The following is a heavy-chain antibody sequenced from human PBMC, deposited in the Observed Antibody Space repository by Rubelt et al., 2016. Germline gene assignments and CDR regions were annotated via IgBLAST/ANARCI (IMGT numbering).Heavy chain of an antibody. CDR3: ATCFLFCPVGY. J-gene: IGHJ4*02. CDR1: GYTLTELS. V-gene: IGHV1-24*01. Sequence: QVQLVQSGAEVKKPGASVKVSCKVSGYTLTELSMHWVRQAPGKGLEWMGGFDPEDGESNYAQKFQVRVTMTEDPSKGTAYMELSSLRSEDTAVYYCATCFLFCPVGYWGQRTLVTVSS. D-gene: IGHD2/OR15-2a*01. CDR2: FDPEDGES.